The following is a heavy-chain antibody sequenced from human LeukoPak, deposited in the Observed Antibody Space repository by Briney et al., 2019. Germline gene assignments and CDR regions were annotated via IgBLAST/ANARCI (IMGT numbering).Heavy chain of an antibody. J-gene: IGHJ4*02. CDR3: AKDHVRDGYNYFSPLDY. V-gene: IGHV3-9*01. D-gene: IGHD5-24*01. CDR1: GFTFDDYD. CDR2: ISWNSGSI. Sequence: GGSLRLSCAASGFTFDDYDMQWVRQAPGKGLEGGSGISWNSGSIGYADSVKGRFTISRDNAKNSLYLQMNSLIAEDTALYYCAKDHVRDGYNYFSPLDYWGQGTLVTVSS.